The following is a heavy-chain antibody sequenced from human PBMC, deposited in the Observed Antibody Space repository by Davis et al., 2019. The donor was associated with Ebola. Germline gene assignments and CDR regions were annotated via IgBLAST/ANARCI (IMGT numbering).Heavy chain of an antibody. CDR3: ARGVTDILTGFADV. D-gene: IGHD3-9*01. J-gene: IGHJ6*02. Sequence: MPSETLSLTCTVSGGSISSYYWSWTRQPPGKGLEWIGYIYYSGSTNYNPSLKSRVTISVDTSKNQFSLKLSSVTAADTAVYYCARGVTDILTGFADVWGQGTTVTVS. V-gene: IGHV4-59*01. CDR2: IYYSGST. CDR1: GGSISSYY.